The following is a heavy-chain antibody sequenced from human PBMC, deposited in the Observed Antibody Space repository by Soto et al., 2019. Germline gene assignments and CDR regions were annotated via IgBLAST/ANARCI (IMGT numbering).Heavy chain of an antibody. J-gene: IGHJ4*02. Sequence: QVQLVESGGGVVQPGRSLRLSCAASGFTFSSYGMHWVRQAPGKGLEWVAVIRYDGSNKYYADSVKGRFTISRDNSKNTLYLHMNSLRAEDTAVYYCARDADTAMVYWGQGTLVTVSS. V-gene: IGHV3-33*01. CDR2: IRYDGSNK. CDR3: ARDADTAMVY. CDR1: GFTFSSYG. D-gene: IGHD5-18*01.